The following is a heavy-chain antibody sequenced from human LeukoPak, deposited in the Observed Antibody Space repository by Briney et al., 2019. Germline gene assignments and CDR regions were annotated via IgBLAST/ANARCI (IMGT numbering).Heavy chain of an antibody. V-gene: IGHV1-2*02. Sequence: GSVKVSCKASVYTFTGYFIQWVRQAPGQDLEWMGWINPYSGDTNYAQKFQGRVTVTRDTSITTAFMDLSRLTSDDTAVYYCARGTMNLDYWGQGTLVTVSS. CDR2: INPYSGDT. CDR1: VYTFTGYF. J-gene: IGHJ4*02. CDR3: ARGTMNLDY. D-gene: IGHD3-22*01.